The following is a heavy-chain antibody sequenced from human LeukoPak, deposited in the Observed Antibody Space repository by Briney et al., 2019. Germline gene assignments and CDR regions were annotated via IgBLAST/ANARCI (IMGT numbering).Heavy chain of an antibody. CDR3: ARDGPAVTTDQFDY. V-gene: IGHV3-21*01. CDR2: ISGSSSYI. CDR1: GFTFSSYS. D-gene: IGHD4-17*01. J-gene: IGHJ4*02. Sequence: PGGSLRLSCAASGFTFSSYSMNWVRQAPGKGLEWVSSISGSSSYIYYADSVKGRFTISRDNAKNSLYLQMNSLRAEDTAVYYCARDGPAVTTDQFDYWGQGTLVTVSS.